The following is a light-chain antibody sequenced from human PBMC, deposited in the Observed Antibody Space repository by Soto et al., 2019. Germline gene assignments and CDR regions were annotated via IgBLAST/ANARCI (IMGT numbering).Light chain of an antibody. Sequence: DFVMTQSPDSLAVSLGERATINCKSSQSGLYTPNNNNYLSWYQQKPGQPPKLLIYWASTRESGVPDRFTGSGSGTDFTLTINSLQAEEVAVYYCHQYINAPWTFGQGTRVEIK. CDR1: QSGLYTPNNNNY. J-gene: IGKJ1*01. V-gene: IGKV4-1*01. CDR3: HQYINAPWT. CDR2: WAS.